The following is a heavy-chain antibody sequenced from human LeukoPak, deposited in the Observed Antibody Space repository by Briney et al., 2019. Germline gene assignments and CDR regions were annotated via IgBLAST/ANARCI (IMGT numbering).Heavy chain of an antibody. CDR3: ARARGDYDFWSGYSRPVGYYYGMDV. Sequence: SETLSLTCTVSGGSISSYHWSWIRQPPGKGLECIGYIYYSGSSNYNPSLKSRVTISVDTSKNQFSLKLSSVTAADTAVYYCARARGDYDFWSGYSRPVGYYYGMDVWGQGTTVTVSS. V-gene: IGHV4-59*01. D-gene: IGHD3-3*01. J-gene: IGHJ6*02. CDR1: GGSISSYH. CDR2: IYYSGSS.